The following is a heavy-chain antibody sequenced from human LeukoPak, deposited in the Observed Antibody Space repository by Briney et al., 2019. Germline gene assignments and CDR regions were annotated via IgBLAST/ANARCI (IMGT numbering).Heavy chain of an antibody. D-gene: IGHD5-24*01. CDR1: GGSFSGYY. CDR2: IYHSGST. J-gene: IGHJ4*02. CDR3: ARVAGWLQSDY. V-gene: IGHV4-34*01. Sequence: SETLSLTCAVYGGSFSGYYWSWIRQPPGKGLEWIGYIYHSGSTYYNPSLKSRVTISVDTSKNQFSLKLSSVTAADPAVYYCARVAGWLQSDYWGQGTLVIVSS.